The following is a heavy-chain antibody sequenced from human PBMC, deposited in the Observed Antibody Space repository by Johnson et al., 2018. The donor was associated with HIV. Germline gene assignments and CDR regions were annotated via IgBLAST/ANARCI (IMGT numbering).Heavy chain of an antibody. V-gene: IGHV3-13*01. D-gene: IGHD3-16*01. CDR2: IGTAGDT. CDR3: ARGGAHDAFDI. Sequence: EVQLVESGGGLVQPGGSLRLACAASGFTFSSYDMHWVRQATGKGLEWVSAIGTAGDTYYPGSVKGRFTISRENAKNSLYLQMNSLRGGDMAVYYCARGGAHDAFDIWGQGTMVTVSS. CDR1: GFTFSSYD. J-gene: IGHJ3*02.